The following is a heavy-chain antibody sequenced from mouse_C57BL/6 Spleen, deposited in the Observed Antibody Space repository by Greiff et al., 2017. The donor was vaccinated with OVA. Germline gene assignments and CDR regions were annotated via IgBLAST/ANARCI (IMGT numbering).Heavy chain of an antibody. CDR2: IDPSDSET. J-gene: IGHJ1*03. D-gene: IGHD2-1*01. V-gene: IGHV1-52*01. CDR1: GYTFTSYW. CDR3: ARENGNFRYFEV. Sequence: QVQLQQPGAELVRPGSSVKLSCKASGYTFTSYWMHWVKQRPIQGLEWIGNIDPSDSETHYNQKFKDKATLTVDKSSSTAYMQLSSLTSEDSAVYDCARENGNFRYFEVWGTGTTVTVSS.